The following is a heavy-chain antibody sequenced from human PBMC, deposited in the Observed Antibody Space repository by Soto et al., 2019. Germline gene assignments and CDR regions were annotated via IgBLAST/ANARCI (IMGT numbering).Heavy chain of an antibody. Sequence: SETLSLTCAVYGGSFSGYYWSWIRQPPGKGLEWIGEINHSGSTNYNPSLKSRVTISVDTSKNQFSLKLSSVTAADTAVYYCARVSLHHQPQDEIYYGMDVWGQGTTVTVSS. CDR3: ARVSLHHQPQDEIYYGMDV. V-gene: IGHV4-34*01. CDR2: INHSGST. D-gene: IGHD3-22*01. J-gene: IGHJ6*02. CDR1: GGSFSGYY.